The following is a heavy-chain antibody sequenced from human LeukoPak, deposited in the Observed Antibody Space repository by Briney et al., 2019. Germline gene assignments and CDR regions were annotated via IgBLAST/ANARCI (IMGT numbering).Heavy chain of an antibody. J-gene: IGHJ4*02. CDR2: MKEDGNEE. CDR1: GFTFSTYW. Sequence: PGGSVRHSCAASGFTFSTYWMSWVRQAPGKGLEWVANMKEDGNEEYYVDSVKGRFTISRDNSMNTLYLQMNSLRAEDTAVYYCAKDRGEWYGSGTFDYWGQGTLVTVSS. V-gene: IGHV3-7*01. D-gene: IGHD3-10*01. CDR3: AKDRGEWYGSGTFDY.